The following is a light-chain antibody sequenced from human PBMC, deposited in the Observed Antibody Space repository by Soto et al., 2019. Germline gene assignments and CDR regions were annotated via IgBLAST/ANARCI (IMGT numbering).Light chain of an antibody. CDR1: KSVSSN. V-gene: IGKV3-15*01. J-gene: IGKJ2*01. CDR2: GPS. CDR3: QQYNNWPPYT. Sequence: EIVMTQSPATLSVSPGERATLSCRASKSVSSNLAWYQQKPGQAPRLLIYGPSTRATGIPARFSGSGSGTEFTLTISSLQSEDFAVYYCQQYNNWPPYTFGQGTKLEIK.